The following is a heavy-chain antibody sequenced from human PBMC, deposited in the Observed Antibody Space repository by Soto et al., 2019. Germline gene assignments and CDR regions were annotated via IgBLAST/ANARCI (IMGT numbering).Heavy chain of an antibody. CDR2: ICCSGGST. Sequence: GGSLRLSCAASGFTFSSYGMHWVRQAPGKGLEWVAVICCSGGSTYYADSVKGRFTISRDNSKNTLYLQMNSLRAEDTAVYYCAKDRDGAAAGPTKFYGMDVWGQGTTVTVSS. J-gene: IGHJ6*02. V-gene: IGHV3-33*06. CDR3: AKDRDGAAAGPTKFYGMDV. D-gene: IGHD6-13*01. CDR1: GFTFSSYG.